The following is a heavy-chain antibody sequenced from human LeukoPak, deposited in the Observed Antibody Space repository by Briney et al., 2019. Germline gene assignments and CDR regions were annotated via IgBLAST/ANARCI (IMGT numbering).Heavy chain of an antibody. Sequence: PGGSLRLSCVASGFTFSSYWMSWVRQAPGKGLEWIGYIYYSGSTKYNPSLKSRVTISVDTAKNQVSLKLSSVTAADTAVYYCARDGGGYCSGGTCSIDLWGQGILVTVSS. J-gene: IGHJ4*02. V-gene: IGHV4-59*01. CDR3: ARDGGGYCSGGTCSIDL. D-gene: IGHD2-15*01. CDR1: GFTFSSYW. CDR2: IYYSGST.